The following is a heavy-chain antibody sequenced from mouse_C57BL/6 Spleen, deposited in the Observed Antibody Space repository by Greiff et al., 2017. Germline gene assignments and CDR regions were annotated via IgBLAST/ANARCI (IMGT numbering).Heavy chain of an antibody. J-gene: IGHJ2*01. Sequence: VKLVESGAELVRPGTSVKMSCKASGYTFTNYWIGWAKQRPGHGLEWIGDIYPGGGYTNYNEKFKGKATLTADKSSSTAYMQFSSLTSEDSAIYYCARNYGSSYFDYWGQGTTLTVSS. CDR3: ARNYGSSYFDY. V-gene: IGHV1-63*01. CDR2: IYPGGGYT. CDR1: GYTFTNYW. D-gene: IGHD1-1*01.